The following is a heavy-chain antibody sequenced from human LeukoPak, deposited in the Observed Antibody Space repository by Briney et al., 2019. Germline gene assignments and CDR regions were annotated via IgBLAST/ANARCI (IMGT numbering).Heavy chain of an antibody. CDR3: AREGIMFGVVETYYYYGMDV. CDR1: GYTFTGYY. CDR2: INPNSGGT. J-gene: IGHJ6*02. D-gene: IGHD3-3*01. Sequence: GASVKVSCKASGYTFTGYYMHWVRRAPGQGLEWMGWINPNSGGTNYAQKFQGRVTMTRDTSISTAYMELSRLRSDDTAVYYCAREGIMFGVVETYYYYGMDVWGQGTTVTVPS. V-gene: IGHV1-2*02.